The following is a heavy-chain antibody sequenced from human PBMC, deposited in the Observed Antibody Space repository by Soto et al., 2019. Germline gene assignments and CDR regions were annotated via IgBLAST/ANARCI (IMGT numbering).Heavy chain of an antibody. CDR1: GGSIRRYY. CDR3: ARLEVSRWYFDL. J-gene: IGHJ2*01. Sequence: SETLSLTCTASGGSIRRYYWSWIRQPPGKGLEWIGYMYNSGSTNYNPSLKSRVTLSVDTSENQFSLKLTSVTAADTAVYYCARLEVSRWYFDLWGRGTLVTVSS. D-gene: IGHD4-4*01. CDR2: MYNSGST. V-gene: IGHV4-59*08.